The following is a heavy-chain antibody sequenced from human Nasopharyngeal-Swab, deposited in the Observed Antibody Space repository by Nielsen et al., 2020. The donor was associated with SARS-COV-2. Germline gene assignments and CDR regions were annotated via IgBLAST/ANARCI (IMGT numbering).Heavy chain of an antibody. J-gene: IGHJ6*02. D-gene: IGHD3-16*01. CDR2: INHRGST. CDR3: ARGGGRPKHGMDV. V-gene: IGHV4-34*01. Sequence: IRQPPGKGLEWIGEINHRGSTTYNPSLKSRVTISVDTSKNQFSLKLSSVTAADTAVYYCARGGGRPKHGMDVWGQGTTVTVSS.